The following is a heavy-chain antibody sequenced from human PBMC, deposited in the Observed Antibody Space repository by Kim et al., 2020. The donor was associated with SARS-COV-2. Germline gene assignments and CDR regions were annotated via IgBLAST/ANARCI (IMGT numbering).Heavy chain of an antibody. V-gene: IGHV3-53*04. CDR2: IYSGGST. Sequence: GGSLRLSCAASGFTVSSNYMSWVRQAPGKGLEWVSVIYSGGSTYYADSVKGRFTISRHNSKNTLYLQMNSLRAEDTAVYYCASAYYYDSYYYYGMDVWGQGTTVTVSS. J-gene: IGHJ6*02. D-gene: IGHD3-22*01. CDR1: GFTVSSNY. CDR3: ASAYYYDSYYYYGMDV.